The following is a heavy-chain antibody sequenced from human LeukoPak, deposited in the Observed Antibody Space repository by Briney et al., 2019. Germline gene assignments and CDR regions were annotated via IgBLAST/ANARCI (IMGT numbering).Heavy chain of an antibody. V-gene: IGHV3-30*02. CDR2: IRYDGSNK. Sequence: GGSLRLSCSASGFTFSSYGMHWVRQAPGKGLEWVAFIRYDGSNKYYADSVKGRFTISRDNSKNTLYLQMGSLRAEDMAVYYCASASTYCSSTGCPSGNYWGQGTLVTVSS. CDR3: ASASTYCSSTGCPSGNY. D-gene: IGHD2-2*01. CDR1: GFTFSSYG. J-gene: IGHJ4*02.